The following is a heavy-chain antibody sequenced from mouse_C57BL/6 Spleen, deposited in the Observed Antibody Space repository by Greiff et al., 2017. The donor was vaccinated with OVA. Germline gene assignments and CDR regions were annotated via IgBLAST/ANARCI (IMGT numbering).Heavy chain of an antibody. V-gene: IGHV14-1*01. CDR2: IDPEDGDT. J-gene: IGHJ1*03. CDR1: GFNIKDYY. CDR3: TYYCSGRYFDV. D-gene: IGHD1-1*01. Sequence: VQLQQSGAELVRPGASVKLSCTASGFNIKDYYMHWVKQRPEQGLEWIGRIDPEDGDTEYAPKFQGKATMTADTSSNTAYLQLSILTSEDTAVYYCTYYCSGRYFDVWGTGTTVTVSS.